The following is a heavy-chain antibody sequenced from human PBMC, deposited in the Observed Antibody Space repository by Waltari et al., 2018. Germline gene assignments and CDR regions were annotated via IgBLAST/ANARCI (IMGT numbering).Heavy chain of an antibody. CDR1: GYTFTYRY. CDR3: ASSPLTYGGNSGGFDY. J-gene: IGHJ4*02. V-gene: IGHV1-45*02. CDR2: ITPFNGNT. D-gene: IGHD2-21*02. Sequence: QMQLVQSGAEVKKTGSSVKVSCKASGYTFTYRYLHWVRQAPGQALEWMGWITPFNGNTNDAQKFQDRVTITRDRSMSTAYMELSSLRSEDTAMYYCASSPLTYGGNSGGFDYWGQGTLVTVSS.